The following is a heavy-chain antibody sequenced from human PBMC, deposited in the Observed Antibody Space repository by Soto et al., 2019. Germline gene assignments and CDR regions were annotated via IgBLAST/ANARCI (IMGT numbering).Heavy chain of an antibody. CDR1: GGTFSRYT. Sequence: ASVKVSCKASGGTFSRYTISWVRQAPGQGLEWMGRIIPILGIANYAQKFQGRVTITGDKSTSTAYMELSSLRSEDTAVYYCARVDAGTFDYWGQGTLVTVSS. V-gene: IGHV1-69*02. CDR3: ARVDAGTFDY. CDR2: IIPILGIA. D-gene: IGHD1-1*01. J-gene: IGHJ4*02.